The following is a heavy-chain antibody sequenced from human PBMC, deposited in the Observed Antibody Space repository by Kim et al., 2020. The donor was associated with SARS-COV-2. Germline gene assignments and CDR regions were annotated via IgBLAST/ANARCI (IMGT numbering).Heavy chain of an antibody. D-gene: IGHD3-9*01. V-gene: IGHV3-23*01. J-gene: IGHJ4*02. CDR2: ISGSGGST. CDR3: AKVTLDGYDINDY. Sequence: GGSLRLSCAASGFTFSSYAMSWVRQAPGKGLEWASAISGSGGSTYYADSVKGRFTISRDNSKNTLYLQTNSLRAEDTAVYYCAKVTLDGYDINDYWGQGTLVTVSS. CDR1: GFTFSSYA.